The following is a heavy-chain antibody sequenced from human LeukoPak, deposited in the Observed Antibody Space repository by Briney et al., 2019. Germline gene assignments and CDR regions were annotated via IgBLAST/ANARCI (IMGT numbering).Heavy chain of an antibody. CDR2: ISGSGGST. CDR3: AKDRGHRDAFDI. V-gene: IGHV3-23*01. CDR1: GFTFSSYA. J-gene: IGHJ3*02. Sequence: SGGSLRLSCAASGFTFSSYAMSWVRQAPGKGLEWVSAISGSGGSTYYADSVKGRFTISRDNSKHTLYLQMNSLRAEDTAVYYCAKDRGHRDAFDIWGQGTMVTVSS. D-gene: IGHD3-10*01.